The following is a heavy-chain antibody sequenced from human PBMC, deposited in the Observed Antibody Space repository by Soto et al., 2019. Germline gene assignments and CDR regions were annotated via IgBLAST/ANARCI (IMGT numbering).Heavy chain of an antibody. CDR2: IYYSGTT. CDR3: AGSEYIIYNDFDF. CDR1: GASITSTSYY. Sequence: PSETLSLTCSVSGASITSTSYYWGWIRQPPGKGLEWIGTIYYSGTTNYNPSLKSRVTISVDTSQNQFSLKLSSVTAADTAVYYCAGSEYIIYNDFDFWGQGTLVTVSS. J-gene: IGHJ4*02. V-gene: IGHV4-39*01. D-gene: IGHD1-1*01.